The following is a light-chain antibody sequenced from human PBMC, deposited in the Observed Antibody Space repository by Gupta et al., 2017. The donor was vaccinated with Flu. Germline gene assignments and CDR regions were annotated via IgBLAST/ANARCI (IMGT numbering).Light chain of an antibody. CDR1: QSVSSN. J-gene: IGKJ1*01. Sequence: EVVMMQSPATLSVSPGERATFSCRASQSVSSNLAWYQQKPGQAPRLLIYGASTRATGIPSRFSGSGSGTEFTLTISSLQSEDFAVYYCQQYKNWPRTFGQGTKVEIK. V-gene: IGKV3-15*01. CDR2: GAS. CDR3: QQYKNWPRT.